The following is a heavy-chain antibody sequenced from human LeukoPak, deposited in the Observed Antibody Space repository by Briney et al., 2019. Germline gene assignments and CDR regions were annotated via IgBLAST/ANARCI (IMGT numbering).Heavy chain of an antibody. J-gene: IGHJ1*01. CDR2: IYSGGNT. CDR1: GFTFSSYA. V-gene: IGHV3-66*01. CDR3: AGSRLSAEYFQF. Sequence: GGSLRLSCAASGFTFSSYAMSWVRQAPGKGLEWVSVIYSGGNTYYADSVKGRFSISRDNSKNTLYLQMNGLRVEDTAVYYCAGSRLSAEYFQFWGQGTLVAVSS.